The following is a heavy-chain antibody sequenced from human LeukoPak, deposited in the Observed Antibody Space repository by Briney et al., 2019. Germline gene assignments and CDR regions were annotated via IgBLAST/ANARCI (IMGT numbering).Heavy chain of an antibody. D-gene: IGHD6-19*01. Sequence: SETLSLTCTVSGGSISSGDYYWGWIRQHPGKGLEWIGYIYYSGSTYYNPSLKSRVTISVDTSKNQFSPKLSSVTAADTAVYYCASVIAVAGTGYFDYWGQGTLVTVSS. CDR2: IYYSGST. CDR3: ASVIAVAGTGYFDY. J-gene: IGHJ4*02. CDR1: GGSISSGDYY. V-gene: IGHV4-31*03.